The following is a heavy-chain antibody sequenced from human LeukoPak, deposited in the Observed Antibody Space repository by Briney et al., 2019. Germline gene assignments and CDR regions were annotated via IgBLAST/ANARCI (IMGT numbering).Heavy chain of an antibody. Sequence: GGSLRLSCAASGFTFSSYAMSWVRQAPGKGLEWVSAISGSGGSTYYADSVKGRFTISRDNSKNTLYLQMNSLRAEDTAVYYCAKDVQGYRTNGVCYEDFDYWGQGTLVTVSS. CDR2: ISGSGGST. J-gene: IGHJ4*02. CDR1: GFTFSSYA. V-gene: IGHV3-23*01. CDR3: AKDVQGYRTNGVCYEDFDY. D-gene: IGHD2-8*01.